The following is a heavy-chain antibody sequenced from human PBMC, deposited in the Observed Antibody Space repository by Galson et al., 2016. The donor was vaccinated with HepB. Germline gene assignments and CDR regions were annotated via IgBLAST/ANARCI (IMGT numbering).Heavy chain of an antibody. CDR1: GFIFGDYY. D-gene: IGHD3-10*02. Sequence: SLRLSCAASGFIFGDYYMSWIRQAPGKGLEWVSYISTFDIGIYYTDSVKGRFTISRDSAKNSLFLQMNSLRAEDTAVYYCARTVVRSPGPPYLDVWGQGTTVTVSS. V-gene: IGHV3-11*01. J-gene: IGHJ6*02. CDR3: ARTVVRSPGPPYLDV. CDR2: ISTFDIGI.